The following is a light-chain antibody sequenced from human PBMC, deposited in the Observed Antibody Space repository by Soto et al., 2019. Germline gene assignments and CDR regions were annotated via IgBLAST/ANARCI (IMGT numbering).Light chain of an antibody. CDR1: ESVSSR. V-gene: IGKV3-20*01. CDR2: GAS. CDR3: QQYGSSPPLT. Sequence: EIVLTQSPGTLSLSPGERATISCRASESVSSRFAWYQQKPGQAPRLLIYGASSRATGVPDRFSGSGSGTDFTLTINRLEPEDFAVYYCQQYGSSPPLTFGGGTKVEIK. J-gene: IGKJ4*01.